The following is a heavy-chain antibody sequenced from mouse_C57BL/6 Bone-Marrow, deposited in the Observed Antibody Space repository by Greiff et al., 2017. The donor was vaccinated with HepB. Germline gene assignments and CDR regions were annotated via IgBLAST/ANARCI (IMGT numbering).Heavy chain of an antibody. CDR3: ARARGYVPWFAY. D-gene: IGHD2-2*01. CDR1: GYTFTSYG. CDR2: IYPRSGNT. J-gene: IGHJ3*01. Sequence: QVQLQQSGAELARPGASVKLSCKASGYTFTSYGISWVKQRTGQGLEWIGEIYPRSGNTYYNEKFKGKATLTADKSSSTAYMELRSLTSEDSAVYFCARARGYVPWFAYWGQGTLVTVSA. V-gene: IGHV1-81*01.